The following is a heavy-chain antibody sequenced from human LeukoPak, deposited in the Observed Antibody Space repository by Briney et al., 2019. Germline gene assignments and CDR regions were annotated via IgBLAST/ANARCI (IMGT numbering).Heavy chain of an antibody. J-gene: IGHJ6*02. CDR2: IYSGGST. CDR1: GFTVSSNY. D-gene: IGHD6-13*01. V-gene: IGHV3-66*01. Sequence: PGGSLRLSCAASGFTVSSNYMSWVRQAPGKGLEWVSVIYSGGSTYYADSVKGRFTISRDNSKNTLYPQMNSLRAEDTAVYYCARDRVLGIAAAAPNYYYYGMDVWGQGTTVTASS. CDR3: ARDRVLGIAAAAPNYYYYGMDV.